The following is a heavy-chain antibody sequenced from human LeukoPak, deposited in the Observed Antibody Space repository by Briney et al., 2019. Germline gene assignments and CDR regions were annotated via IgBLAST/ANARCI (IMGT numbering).Heavy chain of an antibody. Sequence: ASVKVSCKASGYTFTGYYLHRVRQAPGQGLEWMAWINPNSGATNYAQRFQGRVTVTRDTSISTVYMDLSGLRSEDTAVYYCASLAVAARQYNGMDVWGQGTTVTVS. J-gene: IGHJ6*02. V-gene: IGHV1-2*02. D-gene: IGHD6-19*01. CDR3: ASLAVAARQYNGMDV. CDR2: INPNSGAT. CDR1: GYTFTGYY.